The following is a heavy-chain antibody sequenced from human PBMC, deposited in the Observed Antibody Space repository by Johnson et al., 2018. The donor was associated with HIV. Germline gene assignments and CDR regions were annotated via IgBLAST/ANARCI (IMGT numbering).Heavy chain of an antibody. CDR3: AREGNWNPTYGFDV. CDR1: GFTFDDYG. CDR2: INWNGGNT. J-gene: IGHJ3*01. V-gene: IGHV3-20*04. Sequence: VQLVESGGGVVRPGGSLRLACAATGFTFDDYGMSWVRQGPGKGLEWVSGINWNGGNTDFAAAVKGRVNVSRDNAKNSLYLQMNSLRPEDTAVYFCAREGNWNPTYGFDVWGQGTMVTVSS. D-gene: IGHD1-1*01.